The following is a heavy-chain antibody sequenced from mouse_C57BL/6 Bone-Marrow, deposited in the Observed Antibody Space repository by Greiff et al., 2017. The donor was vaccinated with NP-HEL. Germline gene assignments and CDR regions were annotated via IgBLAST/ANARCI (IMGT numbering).Heavy chain of an antibody. CDR3: ERHAAYDSNYDWYFDV. V-gene: IGHV5-2*01. D-gene: IGHD2-5*01. CDR1: EYEFPSHD. Sequence: EVKLVESGGGLVQPGESLKLSCESNEYEFPSHDMSWVRKTPEQRLELVAAINSDGGSTYYPDTMERRFIISRDNTKKTLYLQMSSLRSEDTALYYCERHAAYDSNYDWYFDVWGTGTTVTVSS. J-gene: IGHJ1*03. CDR2: INSDGGST.